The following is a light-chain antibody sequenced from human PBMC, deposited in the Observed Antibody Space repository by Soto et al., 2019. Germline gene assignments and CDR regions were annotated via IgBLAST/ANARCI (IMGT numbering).Light chain of an antibody. CDR1: QSVSSTY. J-gene: IGKJ2*01. Sequence: EIVLTQSPGTLSLSPGERATLSCRASQSVSSTYLAWYQQKPGQAPRLLISGASTRANGIPDRFSGSVSWTDVAVSITGLGAEGFGVYCCHYYERKPLVVIFGLGTKLEIK. CDR3: HYYERKPLVVI. V-gene: IGKV3-20*01. CDR2: GAS.